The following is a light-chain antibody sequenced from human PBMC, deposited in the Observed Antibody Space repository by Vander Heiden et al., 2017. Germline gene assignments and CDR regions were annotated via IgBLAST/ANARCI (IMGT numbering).Light chain of an antibody. V-gene: IGKV3-11*02. CDR3: QHRSNWPTS. J-gene: IGKJ3*01. Sequence: EIVLTQSPATLSLYPGERATLSCRASQSVSSSLAWYQQKPGQAPRLLIYDASNRATGIPARFSGSGSGRDFTLTISSLEPEDFAVYYCQHRSNWPTSFGPGTKVDIK. CDR1: QSVSSS. CDR2: DAS.